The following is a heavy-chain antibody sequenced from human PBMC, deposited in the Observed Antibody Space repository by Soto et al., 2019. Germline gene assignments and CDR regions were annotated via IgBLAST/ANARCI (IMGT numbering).Heavy chain of an antibody. V-gene: IGHV3-30*18. J-gene: IGHJ4*02. D-gene: IGHD3-22*01. CDR3: AKDQDAAYYYDSSGYAFDY. CDR2: ISYDGSNK. CDR1: GLTFSSYG. Sequence: GGSLRLSCAASGLTFSSYGMHWVRQAPGKGLEWVAVISYDGSNKYYADSVKGRFTISRDNSKNTLYLQMNSLRAEDTAVYYCAKDQDAAYYYDSSGYAFDYWGQGTLVTVSS.